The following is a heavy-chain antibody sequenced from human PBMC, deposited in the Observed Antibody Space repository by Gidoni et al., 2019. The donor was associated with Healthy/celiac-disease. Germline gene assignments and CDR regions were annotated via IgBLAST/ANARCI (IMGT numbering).Heavy chain of an antibody. J-gene: IGHJ5*02. CDR1: GYTFTSYG. CDR2: ISAYNGNT. V-gene: IGHV1-18*01. Sequence: QVQLVQSGAEVKKPGASVQVSCKASGYTFTSYGISWLRLAPGQGLEWSGWISAYNGNTNYAQKLKGRVNMTTDTSTSTAYMELRSLRSDDTAVYYCAREWELLGWFDPWGQGTLVTVSS. D-gene: IGHD1-26*01. CDR3: AREWELLGWFDP.